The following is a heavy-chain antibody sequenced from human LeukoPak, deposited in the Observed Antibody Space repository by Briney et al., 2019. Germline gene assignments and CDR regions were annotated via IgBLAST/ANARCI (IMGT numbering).Heavy chain of an antibody. D-gene: IGHD5-18*01. CDR2: ISSGGSYI. Sequence: GGSLRLSYAASGFTFSSYNVNWVRQAPGKGLEWVSSISSGGSYIYYADSVMGRFTISSDNAKNSLYLQMNTLRAEDTAVYYCAKGSGVQVWSSLDYWGQGTLVTVSS. CDR1: GFTFSSYN. V-gene: IGHV3-21*01. CDR3: AKGSGVQVWSSLDY. J-gene: IGHJ4*02.